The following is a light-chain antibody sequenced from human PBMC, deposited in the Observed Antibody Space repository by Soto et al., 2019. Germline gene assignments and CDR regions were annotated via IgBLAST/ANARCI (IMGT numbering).Light chain of an antibody. CDR2: AAS. CDR1: QDISNY. CDR3: QHYYTYPWT. Sequence: AIRMTQSPSSLSASTGDRVTITCRASQDISNYLVWYQQKPGKAPKVLIHAASTLQGGVSSRFSGSGSGTDFTLTINSLQSEDFATYYCQHYYTYPWTFGQWTKVE. J-gene: IGKJ1*01. V-gene: IGKV1-8*01.